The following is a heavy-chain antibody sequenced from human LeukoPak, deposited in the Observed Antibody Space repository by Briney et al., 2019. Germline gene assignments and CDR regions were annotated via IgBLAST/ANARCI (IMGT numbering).Heavy chain of an antibody. CDR1: GFTFSNYW. D-gene: IGHD5-24*01. V-gene: IGHV3-7*05. Sequence: GGSLRLSCAASGFTFSNYWMIWVRQAPGKGLEWVGNIKQDGSVNRYADSVRGRFTISRDDPKNSLYLQMNSLRAEDTAVYYCARASMRMATAGLVDYWGQGTLVTVSS. CDR3: ARASMRMATAGLVDY. J-gene: IGHJ4*02. CDR2: IKQDGSVN.